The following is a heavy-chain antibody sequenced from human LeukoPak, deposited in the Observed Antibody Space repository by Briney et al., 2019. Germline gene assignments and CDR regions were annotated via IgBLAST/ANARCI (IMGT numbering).Heavy chain of an antibody. V-gene: IGHV4-30-4*08. CDR1: GGSISSGDYY. J-gene: IGHJ3*02. CDR2: IYYSGST. Sequence: SETLSLTCTVSGGSISSGDYYWSWIRQPPGKGLEWIGYIYYSGSTYYNPSLKSRVTISVDTSKNQFSLKLSSVTAADTAVYYCARDSGCSTSCLNAFDIWGQGTMVTVSS. D-gene: IGHD2-2*01. CDR3: ARDSGCSTSCLNAFDI.